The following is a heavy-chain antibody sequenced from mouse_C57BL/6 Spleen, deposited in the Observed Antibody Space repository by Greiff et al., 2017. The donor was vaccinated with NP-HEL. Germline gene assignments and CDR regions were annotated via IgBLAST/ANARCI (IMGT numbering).Heavy chain of an antibody. V-gene: IGHV1-55*01. CDR1: GYTFTSYW. Sequence: QVQLQQSGAELVKPGASVKMSCKASGYTFTSYWITWVKQRPGQGLEWIGDIYPGSGSTNYNEKFKSKATLTVDTSSSTAYMQLSSLTSEDSAVYYCARREYDHAGYFDVWGTGTTVTVSS. CDR2: IYPGSGST. CDR3: ARREYDHAGYFDV. D-gene: IGHD2-10*02. J-gene: IGHJ1*03.